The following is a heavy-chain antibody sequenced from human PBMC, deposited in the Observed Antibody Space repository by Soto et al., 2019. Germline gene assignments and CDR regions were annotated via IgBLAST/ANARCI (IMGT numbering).Heavy chain of an antibody. D-gene: IGHD4-17*01. Sequence: SETLSLTCTVSGGSISSYYWIWIRQPPGKGLEWIGYISYSGSTNYNPSLKSRPTISVDTSKNQFSLKLRSVTAADTAVYYCARASPYGDCALDYWGQGTLVTVSS. CDR2: ISYSGST. V-gene: IGHV4-59*01. CDR1: GGSISSYY. J-gene: IGHJ4*02. CDR3: ARASPYGDCALDY.